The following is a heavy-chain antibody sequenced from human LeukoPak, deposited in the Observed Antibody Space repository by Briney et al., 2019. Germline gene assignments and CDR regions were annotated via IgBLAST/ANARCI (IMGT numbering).Heavy chain of an antibody. Sequence: GGSLRLSCAASGFTFSSYAMSWVRQAPGKGLEWVSTISGSGDTTYYAGSVKGRFTISRDNSKNTVFLQMNSLRAEDTAVFFCSRDPAYYCSGGSCYSDYWGQGSLVTVSS. V-gene: IGHV3-23*01. J-gene: IGHJ4*02. D-gene: IGHD2-15*01. CDR2: ISGSGDTT. CDR3: SRDPAYYCSGGSCYSDY. CDR1: GFTFSSYA.